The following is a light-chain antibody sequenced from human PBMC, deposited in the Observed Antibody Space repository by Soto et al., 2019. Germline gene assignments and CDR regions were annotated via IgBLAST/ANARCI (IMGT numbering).Light chain of an antibody. Sequence: DIQMTQSPSTLPASVGDRVTIICRASQSISNWFAWYQQKPGTAPKVLIYHASNLQSGVPSRFSGSGSGTEFTLTISSLQPDDFATYYCQQYNSYSFGQGTKVHIK. V-gene: IGKV1-5*02. CDR1: QSISNW. J-gene: IGKJ1*01. CDR3: QQYNSYS. CDR2: HAS.